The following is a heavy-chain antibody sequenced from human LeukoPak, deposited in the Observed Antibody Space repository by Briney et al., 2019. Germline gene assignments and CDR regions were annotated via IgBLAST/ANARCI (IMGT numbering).Heavy chain of an antibody. J-gene: IGHJ4*02. D-gene: IGHD5-24*01. CDR3: ARGLGEGYPDY. CDR2: IKHGGFT. Sequence: SETLSLTCAVHGGSFSDFYWTWMRQPPGKELEWIGEIKHGGFTSYHPSLRSRATMSEDTSSNQFSLNLTSVTAADTAVYYCARGLGEGYPDYWGPGTLVTVSS. CDR1: GGSFSDFY. V-gene: IGHV4-34*01.